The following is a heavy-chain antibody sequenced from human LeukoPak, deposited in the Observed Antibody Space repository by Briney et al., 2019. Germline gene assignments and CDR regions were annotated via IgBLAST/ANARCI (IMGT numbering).Heavy chain of an antibody. Sequence: PGGSLRLSCTASGFTFSDYAMSWVRQAPGKGLEWVSGISGSGGSIRYADSVKGRFIISRDNSKNTLYLQMNSLRAEDTAVYYCAKGGDGYNYYFVYWGQETLVTVSS. CDR3: AKGGDGYNYYFVY. J-gene: IGHJ4*02. CDR1: GFTFSDYA. D-gene: IGHD5-24*01. V-gene: IGHV3-23*01. CDR2: ISGSGGSI.